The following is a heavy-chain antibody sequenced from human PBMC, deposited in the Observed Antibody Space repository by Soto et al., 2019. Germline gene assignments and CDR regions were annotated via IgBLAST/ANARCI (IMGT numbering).Heavy chain of an antibody. CDR1: GFTLSSYG. D-gene: IGHD1-26*01. Sequence: QVQLVESGGGVVQPGRSLRLSCAASGFTLSSYGRHWVRQAPGKGLEWVAVISYDGSNKYYADSVKGRFTISRDNSKNTLYLQMNSLRAEDTAVYYCAKEGELSPSMDAFDIWGQGTMVTVSS. V-gene: IGHV3-30*18. J-gene: IGHJ3*02. CDR2: ISYDGSNK. CDR3: AKEGELSPSMDAFDI.